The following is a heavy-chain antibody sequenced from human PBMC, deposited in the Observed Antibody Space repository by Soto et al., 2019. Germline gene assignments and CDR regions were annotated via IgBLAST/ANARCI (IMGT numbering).Heavy chain of an antibody. CDR1: GFTFSDYG. D-gene: IGHD1-20*01. V-gene: IGHV3-30*03. Sequence: QVQLVESGGGVVQPGRSLRVSCAASGFTFSDYGIYWVRQAPRKGLEWVALISYDGNNREYGDSVKGRFTISRDNSKNTLYLQMNSLRVEDTAVYYCTFGDNSFDYWGQGTLVTVSS. CDR3: TFGDNSFDY. J-gene: IGHJ4*02. CDR2: ISYDGNNR.